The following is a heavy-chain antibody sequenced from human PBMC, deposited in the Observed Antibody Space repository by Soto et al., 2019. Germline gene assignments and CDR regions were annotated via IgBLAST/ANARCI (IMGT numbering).Heavy chain of an antibody. CDR3: ARDGQVAVVPTTLDYYYDCMDA. V-gene: IGHV1-69*08. J-gene: IGHJ6*02. Sequence: QVQLVQSGAEVKKPGSSVKVSCKSSGGTFSSYTISWVRQAPGQGLEWMGRIIPILGVTNYAQKFQGRVTITADKSTSTVYLGLSSLTSEDTAVYYCARDGQVAVVPTTLDYYYDCMDAWGHGTTVTVSS. D-gene: IGHD1-1*01. CDR1: GGTFSSYT. CDR2: IIPILGVT.